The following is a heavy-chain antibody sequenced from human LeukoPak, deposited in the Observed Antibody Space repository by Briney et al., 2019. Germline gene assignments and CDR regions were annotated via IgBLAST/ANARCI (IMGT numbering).Heavy chain of an antibody. D-gene: IGHD3-9*01. CDR3: AKAAEGQSYYDFLNQGYFDY. CDR2: ISWNSGSI. Sequence: GRSLRLSCAASGFTFDDYAMHWVRQAPGKGLEWVSGISWNSGSIGYADSVKGRFTISRDNSKNTLYLQMNSLRAEDTAVYYCAKAAEGQSYYDFLNQGYFDYWGQGTLVTVSS. J-gene: IGHJ4*02. V-gene: IGHV3-9*01. CDR1: GFTFDDYA.